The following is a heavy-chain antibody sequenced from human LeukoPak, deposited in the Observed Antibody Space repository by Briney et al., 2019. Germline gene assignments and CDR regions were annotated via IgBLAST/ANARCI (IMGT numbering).Heavy chain of an antibody. CDR2: IYHSGST. CDR1: GGSISSGGYY. J-gene: IGHJ4*02. CDR3: ARDHYSGSSDHNFDY. D-gene: IGHD1-26*01. V-gene: IGHV4-30-2*01. Sequence: SETLSLTCTVSGGSISSGGYYWSWIRQPPGKGLEWIGYIYHSGSTYYNPSLKSRVTISVDRSKNQFSLKLSSVTAADTAVYYCARDHYSGSSDHNFDYWGQGTLVTVSS.